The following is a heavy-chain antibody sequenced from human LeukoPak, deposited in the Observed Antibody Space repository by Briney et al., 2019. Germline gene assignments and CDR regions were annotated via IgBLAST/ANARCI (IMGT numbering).Heavy chain of an antibody. J-gene: IGHJ6*02. CDR3: ARGGYSYGPYGMDV. V-gene: IGHV3-7*01. CDR2: IKQDGSEK. Sequence: GGSLRLSCAASGFTFSSYWMSWVRQAPGKGLEWVANIKQDGSEKYCVDSVKGRFTISRDNAKNSLYLQMNSLRAEDTAVYYCARGGYSYGPYGMDVWGQGTTVTVSS. CDR1: GFTFSSYW. D-gene: IGHD5-18*01.